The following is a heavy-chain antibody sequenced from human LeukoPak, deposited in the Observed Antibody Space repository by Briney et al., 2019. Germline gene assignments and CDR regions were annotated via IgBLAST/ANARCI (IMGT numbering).Heavy chain of an antibody. CDR3: ARDPFVVVVPAPGDYYYYGMDV. D-gene: IGHD2-2*01. Sequence: GGSLRLSCAASGFTFSSYSMNWVRQAPGKGLEWVSSISSSSSYIYYADSVKGRFTISRDNAKNSLYLQMHSPRAEDTAVYYCARDPFVVVVPAPGDYYYYGMDVWGQGTTVTVSS. CDR2: ISSSSSYI. J-gene: IGHJ6*02. CDR1: GFTFSSYS. V-gene: IGHV3-21*01.